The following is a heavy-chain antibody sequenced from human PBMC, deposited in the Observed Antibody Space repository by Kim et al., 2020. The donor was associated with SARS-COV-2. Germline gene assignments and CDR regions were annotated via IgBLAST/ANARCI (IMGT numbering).Heavy chain of an antibody. Sequence: GRFTISRDNSKNTLYLQMNSLRAEDTAVYYCATFRQFGYSSSWEDWYFDLWGRGTLVTVSS. CDR3: ATFRQFGYSSSWEDWYFDL. J-gene: IGHJ2*01. D-gene: IGHD6-13*01. V-gene: IGHV3-23*01.